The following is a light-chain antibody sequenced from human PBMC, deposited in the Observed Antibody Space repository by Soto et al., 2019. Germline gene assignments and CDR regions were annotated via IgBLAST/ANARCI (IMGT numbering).Light chain of an antibody. CDR2: AAS. J-gene: IGKJ1*01. V-gene: IGKV1-9*01. CDR3: QLYNSYST. Sequence: DIQMTQSPSSMSASVRDRVTITCRASQSISSYVAWYQQKPGKAPKLLIYAASSVQSGVPSRFSGSGSGTEFTLTISSLQHDDFATYCCQLYNSYSTFGQGTKVDIK. CDR1: QSISSY.